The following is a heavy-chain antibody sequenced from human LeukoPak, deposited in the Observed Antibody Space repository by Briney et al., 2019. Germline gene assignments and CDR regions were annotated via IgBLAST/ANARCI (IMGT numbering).Heavy chain of an antibody. Sequence: PSETLSLTCTVSGGSISSGDYYWSRIRQHPGKGLEWIGYIYYSGSTYCNPSLKSRVTISVDTSKNQFSLKLSSVTAADTAVYYCARGETGYSYGGYHYYGMDVWGQGTTVTVSS. CDR1: GGSISSGDYY. V-gene: IGHV4-31*03. CDR3: ARGETGYSYGGYHYYGMDV. D-gene: IGHD5-18*01. J-gene: IGHJ6*02. CDR2: IYYSGST.